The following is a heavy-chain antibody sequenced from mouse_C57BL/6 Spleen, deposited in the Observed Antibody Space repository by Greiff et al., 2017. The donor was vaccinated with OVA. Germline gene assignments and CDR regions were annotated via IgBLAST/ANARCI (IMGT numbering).Heavy chain of an antibody. J-gene: IGHJ2*01. CDR3: TLVTGTRDY. CDR2: IDPENGDT. V-gene: IGHV14-4*01. Sequence: EVKLQQSGAELVRPGASVKLSCTASGFNIKDDYMHWVKQRPEQGLEWIGWIDPENGDTEYASKFQGKATITADTSSNTAYLQLSSLTSEDTAVYYCTLVTGTRDYWGQGTTLTVSS. CDR1: GFNIKDDY. D-gene: IGHD4-1*01.